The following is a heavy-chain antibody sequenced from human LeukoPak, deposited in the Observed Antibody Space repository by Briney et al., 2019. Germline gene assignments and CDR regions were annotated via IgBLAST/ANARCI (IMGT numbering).Heavy chain of an antibody. V-gene: IGHV4-39*01. CDR1: GGSISSSSYY. Sequence: KPSETLSLTCTVSGGSISSSSYYWGWIRQPPGKGLEWIGSIYYSGSTYYNPSLKSRVTISVDTSKNQFSLKLSSVTAADTAVYYCAIMYSSSWYSYFDYWGQGTLVTVSS. J-gene: IGHJ4*02. D-gene: IGHD6-13*01. CDR2: IYYSGST. CDR3: AIMYSSSWYSYFDY.